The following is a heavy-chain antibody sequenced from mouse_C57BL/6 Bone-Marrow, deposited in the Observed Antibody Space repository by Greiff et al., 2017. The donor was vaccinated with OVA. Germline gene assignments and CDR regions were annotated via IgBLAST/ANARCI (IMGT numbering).Heavy chain of an antibody. CDR1: GYTFTEYT. J-gene: IGHJ1*03. CDR3: ARQHSNWYFDV. CDR2: FYPGRGSI. V-gene: IGHV1-62-2*01. Sequence: QVQLQQSGAELVKPGASVKLTCKASGYTFTEYTITWVKQRSGQGLEWIGWFYPGRGSIKYNETFKYKSTLTAYKSSSQVYMELSILTAEDAAVYVCARQHSNWYFDVWGTGTTVTVSS.